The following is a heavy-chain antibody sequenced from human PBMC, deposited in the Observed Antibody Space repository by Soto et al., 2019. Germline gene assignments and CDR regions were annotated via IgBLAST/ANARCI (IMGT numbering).Heavy chain of an antibody. D-gene: IGHD3-10*01. CDR3: ARDTYGSGSYYSY. V-gene: IGHV1-8*01. J-gene: IGHJ4*02. CDR1: GYTFTNYD. Sequence: ASVKVFGKASGYTFTNYDIKWVRKATGQGLEWMGWMSPNSGNTGYAQKFQGRVSMTRDSSTSTAYMELSSLTSEDTAVYYCARDTYGSGSYYSYWGQGTLVTVSS. CDR2: MSPNSGNT.